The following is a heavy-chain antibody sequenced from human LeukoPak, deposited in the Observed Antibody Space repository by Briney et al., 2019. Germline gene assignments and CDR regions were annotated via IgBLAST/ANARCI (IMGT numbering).Heavy chain of an antibody. CDR2: IRVDGSNVGSDV. V-gene: IGHV3-30*02. CDR1: GFTFSTYG. D-gene: IGHD2-21*02. Sequence: GGSLRLSCATSGFTFSTYGMHWVRQAPGKGLEWVAFIRVDGSNVGSDVYYADSVKGRFTISRDNSKNTLYLQMNSLRAEDTALYYCAKDHCGGDCYTDYWGQGTLVTVSS. CDR3: AKDHCGGDCYTDY. J-gene: IGHJ4*02.